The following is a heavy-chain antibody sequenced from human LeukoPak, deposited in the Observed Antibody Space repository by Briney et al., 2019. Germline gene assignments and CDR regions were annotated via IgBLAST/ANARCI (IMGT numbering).Heavy chain of an antibody. CDR3: ASREGIAAAGTFDY. D-gene: IGHD6-13*01. V-gene: IGHV3-23*01. Sequence: GGSLRRSCAASGFTFSSYGMSWVRQAPGKGLEWVSAISGSGGSTYYADSVKGRFTISRDNSKNTLYLHMNSLRAGDTAVYYCASREGIAAAGTFDYWGQGTLVTVSS. CDR2: ISGSGGST. J-gene: IGHJ4*02. CDR1: GFTFSSYG.